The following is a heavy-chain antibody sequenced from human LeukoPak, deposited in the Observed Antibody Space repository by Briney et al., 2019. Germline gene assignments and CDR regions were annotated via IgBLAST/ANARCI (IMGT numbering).Heavy chain of an antibody. D-gene: IGHD2-15*01. J-gene: IGHJ4*02. V-gene: IGHV1-69*02. CDR1: GGTFSSYT. CDR2: IIPILGIA. Sequence: SVKVSCKASGGTFSSYTISWVRQAPGQGLEWMGRIIPILGIANYAQKFQGRVTITADKSASTAYMELSSLRSEDTAVYYCAISDCSGGSCYSDYWGQGTLVTVSS. CDR3: AISDCSGGSCYSDY.